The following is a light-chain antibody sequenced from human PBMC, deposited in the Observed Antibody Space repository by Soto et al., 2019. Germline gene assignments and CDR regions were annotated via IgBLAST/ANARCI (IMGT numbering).Light chain of an antibody. CDR3: QQYAMSPLT. J-gene: IGKJ4*01. Sequence: EIVLTQSPGTLSLSPGERATLSCRARQSVPKNYLAWYQQKRGQAPRLLVYGASSRATGIPDRFSGSGSGTDLTLTISRLEPADSAVYYCQQYAMSPLTFGGGTRVEI. CDR1: QSVPKNY. V-gene: IGKV3-20*01. CDR2: GAS.